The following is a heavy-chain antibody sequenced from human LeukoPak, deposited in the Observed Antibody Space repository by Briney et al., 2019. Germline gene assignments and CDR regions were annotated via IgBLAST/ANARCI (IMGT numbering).Heavy chain of an antibody. V-gene: IGHV4-34*01. CDR2: INHSGST. Sequence: SETLSLTCAVYGGSFSGYYWSWIRQPPGKGLEWIGEINHSGSTNYNPSLKSRVTISVDTSKNQFSLKLSSVSAEHTAVYYCARPYGSGTAADYWGQGTLVTVSS. CDR3: ARPYGSGTAADY. J-gene: IGHJ4*02. D-gene: IGHD3-10*01. CDR1: GGSFSGYY.